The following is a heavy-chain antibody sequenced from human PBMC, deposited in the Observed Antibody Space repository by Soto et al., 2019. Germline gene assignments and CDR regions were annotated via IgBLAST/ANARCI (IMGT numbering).Heavy chain of an antibody. Sequence: GSLRLSCAASGFSFNIFAMNWVRQAPGQGLEWVSGISGGGGSTYYADSVKGRFTISRDNSNNTLYLQMNSLRAEDTAVYYCAKDPTSYDSSAQFDSWGQGTLVTVSS. J-gene: IGHJ4*02. CDR2: ISGGGGST. CDR1: GFSFNIFA. CDR3: AKDPTSYDSSAQFDS. V-gene: IGHV3-23*01. D-gene: IGHD3-22*01.